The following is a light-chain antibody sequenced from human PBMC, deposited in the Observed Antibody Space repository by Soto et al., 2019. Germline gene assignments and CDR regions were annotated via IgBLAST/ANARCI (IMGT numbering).Light chain of an antibody. CDR3: QNYDSAPWT. CDR2: AAS. Sequence: DIQMTQSSSSLSASVGDRVTITCRASRGITEYLAWYQQKPGQVPKLLIYAASTLQSGVPSRFTASGSGTDFTLTITGLRPEDFATYYCQNYDSAPWTFGQGTKVEF. V-gene: IGKV1-27*01. CDR1: RGITEY. J-gene: IGKJ1*01.